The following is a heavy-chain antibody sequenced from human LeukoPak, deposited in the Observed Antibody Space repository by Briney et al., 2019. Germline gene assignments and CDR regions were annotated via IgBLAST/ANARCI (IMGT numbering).Heavy chain of an antibody. CDR2: ISSSGSTI. D-gene: IGHD3-10*01. V-gene: IGHV3-48*03. Sequence: AGGSLRLSCAASGFTFSSYEMNWVRQAPGKGLEWVSYISSSGSTIYYADSVKGRFTISRDNAKNSLYLQMNSLRAEDTAVYYCATLLWFGAIDYWGQGTLVTVSS. CDR1: GFTFSSYE. J-gene: IGHJ4*02. CDR3: ATLLWFGAIDY.